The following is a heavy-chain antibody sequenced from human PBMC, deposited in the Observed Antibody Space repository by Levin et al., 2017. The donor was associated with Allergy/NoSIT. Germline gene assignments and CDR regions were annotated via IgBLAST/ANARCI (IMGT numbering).Heavy chain of an antibody. CDR2: VNSNTGDT. J-gene: IGHJ6*02. CDR3: ARERHLDV. V-gene: IGHV1-2*02. Sequence: WASVKVSCKASGYTFTGYYMHWVRQAPGQGLEWMGWVNSNTGDTNYAQKFQGRVTMTRDTSISTAYMELSRLRSDDTAVFYCARERHLDVWGQGTTVTVSS. D-gene: IGHD1-1*01. CDR1: GYTFTGYY.